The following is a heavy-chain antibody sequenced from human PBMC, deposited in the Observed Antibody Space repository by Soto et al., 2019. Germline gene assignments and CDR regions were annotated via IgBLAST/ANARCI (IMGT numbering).Heavy chain of an antibody. J-gene: IGHJ6*03. CDR1: GYTFTSYG. CDR3: VRLYCSGGSCLNEVYYYYYYYMDV. D-gene: IGHD2-15*01. Sequence: ASVKVSCKASGYTFTSYGISWVRQAPGQGLEWMGWISAYNGYTKYTQKLQGRVTMTTDTSTSTAYMELRSLRSDDTAVYYCVRLYCSGGSCLNEVYYYYYYYMDVWGKGTTVTVSS. V-gene: IGHV1-18*01. CDR2: ISAYNGYT.